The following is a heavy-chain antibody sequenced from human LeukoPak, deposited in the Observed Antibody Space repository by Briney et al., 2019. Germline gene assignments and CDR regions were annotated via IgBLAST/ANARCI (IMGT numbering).Heavy chain of an antibody. J-gene: IGHJ4*02. D-gene: IGHD2-15*01. V-gene: IGHV3-23*01. Sequence: GGSLRLSCAASKFIFNSYAMSWVRQAPGKGLEWVSTISGNAGSRYYADSVKGRFTISRDNSKNTLELQMNSLRAEDTAIYYCAKDLAPYSSGSPFDYWGPGTLVTVSS. CDR2: ISGNAGSR. CDR3: AKDLAPYSSGSPFDY. CDR1: KFIFNSYA.